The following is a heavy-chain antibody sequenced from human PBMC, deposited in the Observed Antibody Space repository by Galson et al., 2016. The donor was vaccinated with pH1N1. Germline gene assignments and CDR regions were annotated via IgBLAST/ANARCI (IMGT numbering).Heavy chain of an antibody. J-gene: IGHJ4*02. Sequence: LTCTVSGGSLSSSSYYWGWIRQPPGKGLEWIANIYYSGSTYYNPSLKSRVTISVDTSKNQFSLKLTSVTAAETAVYYCASRGYGDYVGYFDYWGQGTLVTVSS. CDR1: GGSLSSSSYY. CDR2: IYYSGST. V-gene: IGHV4-39*01. D-gene: IGHD4-17*01. CDR3: ASRGYGDYVGYFDY.